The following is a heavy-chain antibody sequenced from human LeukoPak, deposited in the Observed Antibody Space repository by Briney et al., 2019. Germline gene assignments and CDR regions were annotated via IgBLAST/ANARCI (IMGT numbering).Heavy chain of an antibody. Sequence: GGSLRLSCAASGFTFSSYAMSWVRQAPGKGLEWVSAISGSGGSTYYADSVKGRFTISRDNSKNTLYLQMNSLRAEDTAVYYCAKVGVYYYGSGSYEDYWGQGTLVTVSS. CDR1: GFTFSSYA. CDR3: AKVGVYYYGSGSYEDY. CDR2: ISGSGGST. V-gene: IGHV3-23*01. J-gene: IGHJ4*02. D-gene: IGHD3-10*01.